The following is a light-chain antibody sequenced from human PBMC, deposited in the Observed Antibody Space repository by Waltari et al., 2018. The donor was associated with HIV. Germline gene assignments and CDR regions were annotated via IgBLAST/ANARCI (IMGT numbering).Light chain of an antibody. J-gene: IGLJ3*02. CDR3: AAWDDSLSGHWV. V-gene: IGLV1-47*01. Sequence: QSVLTQPPSQYGPPGQRITISCSGSSSNIGRSYVNWYQQLPGTAPKLLIYRNNQRPSGVPDRFSGSKSGTSASLAISGLRSEDEADYYCAAWDDSLSGHWVFGGGTKLTVL. CDR1: SSNIGRSY. CDR2: RNN.